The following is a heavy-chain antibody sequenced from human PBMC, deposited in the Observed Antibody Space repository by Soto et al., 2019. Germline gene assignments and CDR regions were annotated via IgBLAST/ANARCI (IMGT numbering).Heavy chain of an antibody. J-gene: IGHJ6*02. Sequence: SVKVSCKASGCTFSSYAISWVRQAPGQGLEWMGGIIPIFGTANYAQKFQGRVTITADESTSTAYMELSSLRSEDKAVYYCARERICCTSTSCSPAYGTDVWGQGAXVTVSS. V-gene: IGHV1-69*13. CDR2: IIPIFGTA. D-gene: IGHD2-2*01. CDR1: GCTFSSYA. CDR3: ARERICCTSTSCSPAYGTDV.